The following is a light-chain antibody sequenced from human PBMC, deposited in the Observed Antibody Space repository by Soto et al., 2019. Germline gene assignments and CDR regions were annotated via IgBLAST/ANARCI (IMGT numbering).Light chain of an antibody. J-gene: IGLJ1*01. CDR2: DVN. CDR3: CSYAGTPYV. V-gene: IGLV2-11*01. Sequence: QSALTQPRSVSGSPGQSVTISCTGTSRDVGAFNYVSWYQQHPGKAPKFIIYDVNKRPSGVPGRFSGSKSGNTASLTISGLQAEDEGEYYCCSYAGTPYVFGTGTKVTVL. CDR1: SRDVGAFNY.